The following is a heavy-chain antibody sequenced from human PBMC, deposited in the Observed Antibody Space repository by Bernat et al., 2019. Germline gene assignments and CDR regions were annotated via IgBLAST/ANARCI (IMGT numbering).Heavy chain of an antibody. D-gene: IGHD3-16*02. CDR2: ISSSSSTI. CDR3: ARSGGSIMITFGGVIAPNWFDP. CDR1: GFTFSSYS. V-gene: IGHV3-48*02. Sequence: EVQLVESGGGLVQPGGSLRLCAASGFTFSSYSMNWVRQAPGKGLEWVSYISSSSSTIYYADSVKGRFTISRDNAKNSLYLQMNSLRDEDTAVYYCARSGGSIMITFGGVIAPNWFDPWGQGTLVTVSS. J-gene: IGHJ5*02.